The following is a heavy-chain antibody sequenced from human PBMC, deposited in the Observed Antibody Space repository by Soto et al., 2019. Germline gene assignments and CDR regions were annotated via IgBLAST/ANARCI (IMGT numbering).Heavy chain of an antibody. Sequence: QVQLQQSGPGLVKPSETLSLTCTVSSGPSSSHNWGWIRQPPGRGLEWIGYVYYSGGTSYNPSLKSRVTISADPSTNHSSLTLRSVSAADTAVYYCARQGIGNLRALVDVWGQGATVSVSS. J-gene: IGHJ6*02. CDR2: VYYSGGT. CDR1: SGPSSSHN. V-gene: IGHV4-59*08. CDR3: ARQGIGNLRALVDV. D-gene: IGHD1-1*01.